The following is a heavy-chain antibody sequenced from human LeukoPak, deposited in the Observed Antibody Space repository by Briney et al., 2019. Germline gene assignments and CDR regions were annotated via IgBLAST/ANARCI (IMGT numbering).Heavy chain of an antibody. Sequence: ASVKVSCKASGGTFSSYAINWVRQAPGQGLEWMGWISTYDGNTIYAQKLRDRVTMIRDTSTSTVYMDLRSLRSDDTAVYYCARDQPRRGPGNHDYWGQGILVTVSS. CDR2: ISTYDGNT. CDR1: GGTFSSYA. CDR3: ARDQPRRGPGNHDY. D-gene: IGHD1-26*01. V-gene: IGHV1-18*01. J-gene: IGHJ4*02.